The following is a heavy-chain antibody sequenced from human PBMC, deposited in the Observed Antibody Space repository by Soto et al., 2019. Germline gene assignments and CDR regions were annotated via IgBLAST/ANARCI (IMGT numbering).Heavy chain of an antibody. CDR2: VFYTGGT. V-gene: IGHV4-61*01. CDR3: ARDLWDSSCYLVLFDR. D-gene: IGHD3-22*01. Sequence: PSETLSLTCTVSGVSVSSGSYYWSWIRQLPGKGLEWIGYVFYTGGTIYNPSLKSRVNISLDMPKNQFSLKLSSVTAADTAVYYCARDLWDSSCYLVLFDRWGQGTLVTVSS. J-gene: IGHJ4*02. CDR1: GVSVSSGSYY.